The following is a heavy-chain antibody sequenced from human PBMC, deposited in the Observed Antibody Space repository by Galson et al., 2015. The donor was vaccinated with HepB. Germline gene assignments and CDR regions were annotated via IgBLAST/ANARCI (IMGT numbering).Heavy chain of an antibody. Sequence: PLRDYCPASGFTFPSYAMAWVRQAPGKGLGCVPVLGCGGDKTYHAASVKGRSTISRDNSRNTLYLQMSSLRAEDTAVYFCATSGYSGYDRPHWGQGTLVTVSS. CDR3: ATSGYSGYDRPH. CDR1: GFTFPSYA. D-gene: IGHD5-12*01. CDR2: LGCGGDKT. J-gene: IGHJ4*02. V-gene: IGHV3-23*01.